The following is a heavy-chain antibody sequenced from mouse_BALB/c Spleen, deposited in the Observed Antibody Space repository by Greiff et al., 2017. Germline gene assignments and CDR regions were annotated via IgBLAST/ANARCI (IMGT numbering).Heavy chain of an antibody. CDR3: ARVEGSSYWYFDV. CDR1: GFSLTGYG. Sequence: VKLMESGPGLVAPSQSLSITCTVSGFSLTGYGVNWVRQPPGKGLEWLGMIWGDGSTDYNSALKSRLSISKDNSKSQVFLKMNSLQTDDTARYYCARVEGSSYWYFDVWGAGTTVTVSS. V-gene: IGHV2-6-7*01. CDR2: IWGDGST. D-gene: IGHD1-1*02. J-gene: IGHJ1*01.